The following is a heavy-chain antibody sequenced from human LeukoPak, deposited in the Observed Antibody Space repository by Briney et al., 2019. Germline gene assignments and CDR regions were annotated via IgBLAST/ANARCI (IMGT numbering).Heavy chain of an antibody. Sequence: PSETLSLTCTVSGASISSYYWSWIRQPPGKGLEWIGYIYYSGSTNYNPSLKSRVTISVDTSKNQFSLKLSSVTAADTAVYYCARVGRITRNFDIWGQGTMVTVSS. J-gene: IGHJ3*02. V-gene: IGHV4-59*01. CDR3: ARVGRITRNFDI. D-gene: IGHD3-3*01. CDR2: IYYSGST. CDR1: GASISSYY.